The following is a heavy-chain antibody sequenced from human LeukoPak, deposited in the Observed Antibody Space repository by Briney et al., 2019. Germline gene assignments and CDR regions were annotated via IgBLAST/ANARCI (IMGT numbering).Heavy chain of an antibody. Sequence: ASVKVSCKASGGTLSSYAISWVRQAPGQGLEWMGGIIPIFGTANYAQKFQGRVTITADESTSTAYMELSSLRSEDTAVYYCARAASGGSAEYFDYWGQGTLVTVSS. V-gene: IGHV1-69*13. D-gene: IGHD2-15*01. CDR1: GGTLSSYA. CDR3: ARAASGGSAEYFDY. J-gene: IGHJ4*02. CDR2: IIPIFGTA.